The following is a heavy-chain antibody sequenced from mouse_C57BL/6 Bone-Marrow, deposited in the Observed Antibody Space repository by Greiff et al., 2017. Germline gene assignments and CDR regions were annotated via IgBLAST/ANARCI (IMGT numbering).Heavy chain of an antibody. Sequence: EVMLVESGGGLVQPGGSMKLSCVASGFTFSNYWMNWVRQSPEKGLEWVAQIRLKSDNYATNYAESVKGRFTISRDDSKSSVYLQMNNLRAEDTGIYYCTGYYVGRGYFDYWGQGTTLTVSS. CDR2: IRLKSDNYAT. J-gene: IGHJ2*01. V-gene: IGHV6-3*01. CDR1: GFTFSNYW. CDR3: TGYYVGRGYFDY. D-gene: IGHD1-1*01.